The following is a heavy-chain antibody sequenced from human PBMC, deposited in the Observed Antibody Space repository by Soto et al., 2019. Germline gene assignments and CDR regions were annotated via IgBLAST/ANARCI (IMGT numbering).Heavy chain of an antibody. J-gene: IGHJ4*02. V-gene: IGHV3-30-3*01. CDR1: GFTFSSYA. CDR2: ISYDGSNK. CDR3: ARTYVWGSYRLDY. Sequence: QVQLVESGGDVVQPGRSLRLSCAASGFTFSSYAMHWVRQAPGKGLEWVAVISYDGSNKYYADSVKGRFTISRDNSKNTLYLQMNSLRAEDTAVYYCARTYVWGSYRLDYWGQGTLVTVSS. D-gene: IGHD3-16*02.